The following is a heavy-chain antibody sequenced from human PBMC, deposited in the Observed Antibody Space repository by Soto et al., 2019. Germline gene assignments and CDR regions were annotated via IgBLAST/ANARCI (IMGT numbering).Heavy chain of an antibody. J-gene: IGHJ4*02. V-gene: IGHV3-23*01. CDR1: GFTFSNYG. D-gene: IGHD2-21*01. CDR3: AKGGAYCYDECTRAY. CDR2: INPRGIDT. Sequence: EEQVLESGGGSAQPGGSLRLSCAASGFTFSNYGMTWVRQAPGKGLEWVSSINPRGIDTKYADSVKGRFTIARDNSKNMMYLQMNNLSAEDTAVYYCAKGGAYCYDECTRAYWGQGTLVTVSS.